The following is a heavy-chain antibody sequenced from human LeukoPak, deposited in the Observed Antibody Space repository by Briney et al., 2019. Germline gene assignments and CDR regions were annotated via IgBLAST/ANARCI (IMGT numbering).Heavy chain of an antibody. CDR2: IYHSGST. CDR3: ARQDSSGWYEAFDI. J-gene: IGHJ3*02. CDR1: GYSISSGYY. Sequence: SETLSLTCAVSGYSISSGYYWGWIRQPPGKGLEWIGSIYHSGSTYYNPSLKSRVTISVDTSKNQFSLKLSSVTAADTAVYYCARQDSSGWYEAFDIWGQGTMVTVSS. V-gene: IGHV4-38-2*01. D-gene: IGHD6-19*01.